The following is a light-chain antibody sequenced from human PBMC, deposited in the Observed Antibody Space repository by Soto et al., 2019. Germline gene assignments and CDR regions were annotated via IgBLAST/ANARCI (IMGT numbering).Light chain of an antibody. V-gene: IGKV3-11*01. CDR2: DAS. J-gene: IGKJ4*01. CDR3: QQRSNWRGT. CDR1: QSISKY. Sequence: EIVLTQSPATLSYNPGERATLSCRASQSISKYLAWYQQRPGQAPRLLIYDASTRATGIPARFSGSWSGTDFTLTISSLEPEDFAVYYCQQRSNWRGTFGGGTKVDIK.